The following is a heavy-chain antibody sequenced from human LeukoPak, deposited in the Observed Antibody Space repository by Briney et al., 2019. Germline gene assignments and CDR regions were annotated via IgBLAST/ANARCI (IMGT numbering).Heavy chain of an antibody. D-gene: IGHD1-14*01. CDR2: IIPIFGTT. Sequence: SVKVSCKASGYTFTGYYMHWVRQAPGQGLEWMGGIIPIFGTTNYAQKFQGRVTITADESTSTAYMDLSSLRSEDTAVYYCARGLRNRLSDAFDIWGQGTMVTVSS. J-gene: IGHJ3*02. CDR3: ARGLRNRLSDAFDI. CDR1: GYTFTGYY. V-gene: IGHV1-69*13.